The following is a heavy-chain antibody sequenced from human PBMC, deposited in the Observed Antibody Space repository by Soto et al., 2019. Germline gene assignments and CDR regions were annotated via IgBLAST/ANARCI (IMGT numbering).Heavy chain of an antibody. D-gene: IGHD3-22*01. J-gene: IGHJ3*02. Sequence: SETLSLTCTVSGGSISSGGYYWSWIRQHPGKGLEWIGYIYYSGSTYCNPSLKSRVTISVDTSKNQFSLKLSSVTAADTAVYYCARDRYYYDSSGQQVDAFDIWGQGTMVTVSS. CDR3: ARDRYYYDSSGQQVDAFDI. V-gene: IGHV4-31*03. CDR1: GGSISSGGYY. CDR2: IYYSGST.